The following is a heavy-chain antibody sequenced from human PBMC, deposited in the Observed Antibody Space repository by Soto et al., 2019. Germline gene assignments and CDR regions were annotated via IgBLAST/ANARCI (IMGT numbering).Heavy chain of an antibody. CDR1: GFTFSSYG. D-gene: IGHD3-22*01. Sequence: GGSLRLSCAASGFTFSSYGMNWVRQAPGKGLEWVSFIRDSGTYASYADSVKGRFTISRDNARNSLYLQMNSLRAEDTAFYYCARDTFYESSGHIPPRVYWGQGTLVTVSS. J-gene: IGHJ4*02. V-gene: IGHV3-21*01. CDR2: IRDSGTYA. CDR3: ARDTFYESSGHIPPRVY.